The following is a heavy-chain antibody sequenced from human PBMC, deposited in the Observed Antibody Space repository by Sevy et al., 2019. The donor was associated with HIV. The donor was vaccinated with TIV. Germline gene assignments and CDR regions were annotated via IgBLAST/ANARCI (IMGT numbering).Heavy chain of an antibody. Sequence: ASVKVSCKASGYTFTGYYMHWVRQAPGQGLEWMGWINPNSGGTNYAQKFQGRVTMTRDTSISTAYMELSRLRSDDTAVYYCARPILIGSYYGGGFDYWGQGTLVTVSS. D-gene: IGHD1-26*01. CDR1: GYTFTGYY. CDR2: INPNSGGT. V-gene: IGHV1-2*02. CDR3: ARPILIGSYYGGGFDY. J-gene: IGHJ4*02.